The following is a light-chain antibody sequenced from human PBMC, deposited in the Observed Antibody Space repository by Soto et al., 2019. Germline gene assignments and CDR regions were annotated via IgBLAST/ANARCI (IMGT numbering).Light chain of an antibody. CDR1: SSNIGENT. CDR2: TDD. CDR3: AAWDDSLDGWV. V-gene: IGLV1-44*01. Sequence: QTLLTQSPSASATPGQRVTISCSGSSSNIGENTVNWYQQLPGTAPKVLIHTDDQRPSGVPDRFSGSKSRTSASLAISGLQSEGEADYYCAAWDDSLDGWVFGGGTQLTVL. J-gene: IGLJ3*02.